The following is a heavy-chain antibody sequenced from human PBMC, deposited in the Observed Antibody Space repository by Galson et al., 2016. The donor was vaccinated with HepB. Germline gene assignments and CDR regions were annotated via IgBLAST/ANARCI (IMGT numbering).Heavy chain of an antibody. Sequence: SVKVSCKASGYTFTSYGISWVRQAPGQGLEWMGWISAYNGNTNYAQKLQGRVTMTTDTSTTTAYMELRSLRSDDTAVYYCARRSAVRDCDSTRCYGYFYYYMDVWGQGTTVTVSS. D-gene: IGHD2-2*01. CDR2: ISAYNGNT. CDR3: ARRSAVRDCDSTRCYGYFYYYMDV. J-gene: IGHJ6*03. CDR1: GYTFTSYG. V-gene: IGHV1-18*04.